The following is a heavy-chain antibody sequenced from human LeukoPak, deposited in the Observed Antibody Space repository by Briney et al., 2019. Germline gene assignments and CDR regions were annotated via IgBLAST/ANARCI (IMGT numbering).Heavy chain of an antibody. CDR2: ISGSGGST. J-gene: IGHJ4*02. D-gene: IGHD2-15*01. Sequence: GGSLRLSCAASGFTFSSYAMSWVRQAPGKGLERVSAISGSGGSTYYADSVKGRFTISRDNSKNTLYLQMNSLRAEDTAVYYCALSLGYCSGGSCYLGVDWGQGTLVTVSS. CDR1: GFTFSSYA. V-gene: IGHV3-23*01. CDR3: ALSLGYCSGGSCYLGVD.